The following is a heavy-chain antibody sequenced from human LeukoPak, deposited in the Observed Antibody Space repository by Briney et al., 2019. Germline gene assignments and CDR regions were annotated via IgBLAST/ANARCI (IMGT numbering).Heavy chain of an antibody. J-gene: IGHJ4*02. D-gene: IGHD1-26*01. CDR1: GFTVSSNY. Sequence: PGGSLRLSCAASGFTVSSNYMSWVRQAPGKGLEWVSVIYSGGSTYYADSVKGRFTISRDNSKNTLYLQMNSLRAEDTAVYYCAREGHSGSQKAFDYWGQGTLVTVSS. V-gene: IGHV3-53*01. CDR2: IYSGGST. CDR3: AREGHSGSQKAFDY.